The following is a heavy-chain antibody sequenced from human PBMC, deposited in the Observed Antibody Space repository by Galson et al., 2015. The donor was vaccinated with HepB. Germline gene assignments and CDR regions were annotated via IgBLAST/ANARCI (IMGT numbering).Heavy chain of an antibody. J-gene: IGHJ4*02. CDR3: ARGQLGGSYFYFDY. V-gene: IGHV4-34*01. Sequence: SETLSLTCAVYGGSFSGYYWSWIRQPPGKGLEWIGEINHSGSTNYNPSLKSRVTISVDTSKNQFSLKLSSVTAADTAVYYCARGQLGGSYFYFDYWGQGTLVTVSS. D-gene: IGHD1-26*01. CDR1: GGSFSGYY. CDR2: INHSGST.